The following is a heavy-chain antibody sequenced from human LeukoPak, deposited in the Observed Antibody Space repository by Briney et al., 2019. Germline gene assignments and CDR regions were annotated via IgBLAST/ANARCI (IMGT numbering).Heavy chain of an antibody. CDR3: ARGGWLQFPYYFDY. Sequence: GGSLRLSCAASGFTFSSYGMHWVRQAPGKGLEWVAVIWYDGSNKYYADSVKGRFTISRDNSKNTLYLQMNSLRAEDTAVYYCARGGWLQFPYYFDYWGQGTLVTVSS. J-gene: IGHJ4*02. CDR2: IWYDGSNK. V-gene: IGHV3-33*01. D-gene: IGHD5-24*01. CDR1: GFTFSSYG.